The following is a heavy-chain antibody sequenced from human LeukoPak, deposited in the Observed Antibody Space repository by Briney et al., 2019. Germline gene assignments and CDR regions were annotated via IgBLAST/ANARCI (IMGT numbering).Heavy chain of an antibody. CDR1: GGSFSGYY. CDR3: ARRPSYYDILTGYPPLDY. Sequence: PSETLSLTCAVYGGSFSGYYWSWIRQPPGKGLEWIGEINHSGSTNYNPSLKSRVTISVDTSKNQFSLKLSSVTAADTAVYYCARRPSYYDILTGYPPLDYWGQGTLVTVSS. J-gene: IGHJ4*02. V-gene: IGHV4-34*01. CDR2: INHSGST. D-gene: IGHD3-9*01.